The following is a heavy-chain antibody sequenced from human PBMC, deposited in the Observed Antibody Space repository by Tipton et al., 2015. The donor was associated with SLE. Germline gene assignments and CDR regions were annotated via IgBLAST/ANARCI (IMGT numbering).Heavy chain of an antibody. Sequence: TLSLTCAVYGGSFSGHYWSWIRQPPGKGLEWIGEINDSGRTDYNLSLKSRVTISLDTSKNQFSLKLSSLTAADTAVYYCARGGGCSSTSCYRGNQRYYYYYMDVWGKGTTVTVSS. J-gene: IGHJ6*03. D-gene: IGHD2-2*01. CDR1: GGSFSGHY. CDR2: INDSGRT. V-gene: IGHV4-34*01. CDR3: ARGGGCSSTSCYRGNQRYYYYYMDV.